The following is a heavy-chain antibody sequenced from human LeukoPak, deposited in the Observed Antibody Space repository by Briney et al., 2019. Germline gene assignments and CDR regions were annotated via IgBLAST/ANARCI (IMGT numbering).Heavy chain of an antibody. V-gene: IGHV4-39*01. D-gene: IGHD2-15*01. CDR3: ARGYCSGGSYPPLDY. CDR1: GGSISSSSYY. J-gene: IGHJ4*02. Sequence: PSETLSLTCTVSGGSISSSSYYWGWIRQPPGKGLEWIGSIYYSGSTYYNPSLKSRVTISVDTSKNQFSLKLSSVTAADTAVYYCARGYCSGGSYPPLDYWGQGTLVTVSS. CDR2: IYYSGST.